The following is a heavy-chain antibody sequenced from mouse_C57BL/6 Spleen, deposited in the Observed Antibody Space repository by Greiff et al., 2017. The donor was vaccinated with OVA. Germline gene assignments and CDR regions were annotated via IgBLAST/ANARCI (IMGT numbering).Heavy chain of an antibody. CDR1: GYTFTSYW. CDR2: IDPSDSYT. CDR3: ARVGTGAMDY. D-gene: IGHD3-1*01. Sequence: QVQLQQSGAELVMPGASVKLSCKASGYTFTSYWMHWVKQRPGQGLEWIGEIDPSDSYTNYNQKFKGKSTLTVDKSSSTAYMQLSSLTSEDSAVYYCARVGTGAMDYWGQGTSVTVSS. V-gene: IGHV1-69*01. J-gene: IGHJ4*01.